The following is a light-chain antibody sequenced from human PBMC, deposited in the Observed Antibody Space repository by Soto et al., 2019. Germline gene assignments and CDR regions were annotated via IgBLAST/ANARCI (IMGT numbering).Light chain of an antibody. J-gene: IGLJ2*01. CDR3: CSFSRDNTFF. Sequence: QSALTQPASVSGSPGQSITFSCNGTTSDIGTYNLVSWYQHHPGKAPKLIIYEVTKRPSGISDRFSGSKSGNTASLTIFGLQAEDEADYHCCSFSRDNTFFFGGGTKLTVL. CDR1: TSDIGTYNL. V-gene: IGLV2-23*02. CDR2: EVT.